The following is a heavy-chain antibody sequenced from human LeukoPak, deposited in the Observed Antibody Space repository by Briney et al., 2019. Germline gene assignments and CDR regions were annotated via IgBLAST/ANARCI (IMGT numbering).Heavy chain of an antibody. CDR2: ISYDGTKK. CDR1: GFTFSSYG. CDR3: AKVRDQLRVVRTNDDAWVM. Sequence: PGGSLRLSCAASGFTFSSYGMHWVRQAPGKGLEWVAVISYDGTKKYYADSVKGRFTISRDNSKNTLFLQMNSLRAEGTAVYYCAKVRDQLRVVRTNDDAWVMWSQETMVTVSS. J-gene: IGHJ3*01. D-gene: IGHD2-15*01. V-gene: IGHV3-30*18.